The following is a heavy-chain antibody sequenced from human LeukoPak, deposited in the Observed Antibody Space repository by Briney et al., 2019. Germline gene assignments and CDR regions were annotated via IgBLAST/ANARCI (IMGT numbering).Heavy chain of an antibody. CDR3: ARHLRVDLELDNRYYFDY. D-gene: IGHD1-14*01. V-gene: IGHV6-1*01. Sequence: SQTLSLTCAISGDSVSSNSAAWNWIRQSPSRGLEWLGRTYYRSKWYNDYAVSVKSRITINPDTSKIQFSLQLNSVTPEDTAVYYCARHLRVDLELDNRYYFDYWGQGTLVTVSS. CDR2: TYYRSKWYN. CDR1: GDSVSSNSAA. J-gene: IGHJ4*02.